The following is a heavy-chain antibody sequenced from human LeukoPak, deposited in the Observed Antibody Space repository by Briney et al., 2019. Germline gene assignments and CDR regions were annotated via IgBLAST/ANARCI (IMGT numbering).Heavy chain of an antibody. D-gene: IGHD6-13*01. CDR3: ARLTNGYSSSLFDY. V-gene: IGHV4-4*07. CDR1: GGSISSYY. CDR2: IYTSGST. J-gene: IGHJ4*02. Sequence: SETLSLTCTVSGGSISSYYWSWIRQPAGKGLEWIGRIYTSGSTNYNPSLKSRVTMSVDTSKNQFSLKLSSVTAADTAVYYCARLTNGYSSSLFDYWGQGTLVTVSS.